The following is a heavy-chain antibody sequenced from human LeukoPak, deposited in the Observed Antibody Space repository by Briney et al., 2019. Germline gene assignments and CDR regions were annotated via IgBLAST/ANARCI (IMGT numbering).Heavy chain of an antibody. D-gene: IGHD6-19*01. CDR2: VYYSGST. CDR3: ARQVVAVAGTGYFDY. V-gene: IGHV4-39*01. J-gene: IGHJ4*02. Sequence: SETLSLTCTVSGGSMSGGDYYWTWIRQPPGKGLEWIGSVYYSGSTYYNASLKSRGTISVDTSKNQFSLKLNSVTAADTAVYFCARQVVAVAGTGYFDYWGQGTLVTVSS. CDR1: GGSMSGGDYY.